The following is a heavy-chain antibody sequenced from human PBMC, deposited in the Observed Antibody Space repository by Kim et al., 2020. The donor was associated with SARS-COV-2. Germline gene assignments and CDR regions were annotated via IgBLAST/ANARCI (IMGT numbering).Heavy chain of an antibody. J-gene: IGHJ4*02. Sequence: PSLKSRVTISVDKSKNQFTLKLSAVTAADTAVYYCARVRIAASLYRLDYWGQGTLVTVSS. D-gene: IGHD6-6*01. CDR3: ARVRIAASLYRLDY. V-gene: IGHV4-4*02.